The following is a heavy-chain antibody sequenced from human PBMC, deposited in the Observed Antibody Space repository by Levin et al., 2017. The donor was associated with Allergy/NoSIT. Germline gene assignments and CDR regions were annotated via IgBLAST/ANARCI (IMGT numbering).Heavy chain of an antibody. J-gene: IGHJ1*01. Sequence: SQTLSLTCAVYGGSFSGYYWSWIRQPPGKGLEWIGEINHSGSTNYNPSLKSRVTISVDTSKNQFSLKLSSVTAADTAVYYCARRAFRGVVVVAAYFQHWGQGTLVTVSS. V-gene: IGHV4-34*01. CDR2: INHSGST. CDR3: ARRAFRGVVVVAAYFQH. D-gene: IGHD2-15*01. CDR1: GGSFSGYY.